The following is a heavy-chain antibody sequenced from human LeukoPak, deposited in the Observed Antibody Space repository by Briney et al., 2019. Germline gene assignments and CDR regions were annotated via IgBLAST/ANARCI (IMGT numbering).Heavy chain of an antibody. Sequence: GGSLRLSCVASGFTFSNYNMNWVRQAPGKGLEWVSYITLSSSTIYYADSVKGRFTISRDNAKNSLYLQMNSLRAEDTAVYYCVRDQEIRWGGGAADYWGQGTLVTVSS. J-gene: IGHJ4*02. CDR2: ITLSSSTI. CDR3: VRDQEIRWGGGAADY. D-gene: IGHD4-23*01. CDR1: GFTFSNYN. V-gene: IGHV3-48*01.